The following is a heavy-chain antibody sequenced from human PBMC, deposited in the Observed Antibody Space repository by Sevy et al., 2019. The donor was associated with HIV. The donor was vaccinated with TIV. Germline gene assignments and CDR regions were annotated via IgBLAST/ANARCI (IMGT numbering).Heavy chain of an antibody. J-gene: IGHJ6*03. Sequence: GGSLRLSCAASGFTFSSYAMSWVRQAPGKGLEWVSAISGSGGNTYYADSVKGRFTISRDNSKNTLYLQMNSLRAEDTAVYYCAKDGYKPSVGDENYYYYYMDVWGKGTTVTVSS. CDR2: ISGSGGNT. CDR1: GFTFSSYA. V-gene: IGHV3-23*01. CDR3: AKDGYKPSVGDENYYYYYMDV. D-gene: IGHD1-20*01.